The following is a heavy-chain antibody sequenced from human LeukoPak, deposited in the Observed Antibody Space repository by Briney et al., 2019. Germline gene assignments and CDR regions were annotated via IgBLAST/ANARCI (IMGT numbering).Heavy chain of an antibody. D-gene: IGHD2-2*01. CDR1: GFTFSDTL. V-gene: IGHV3-7*03. Sequence: PGGSLRLSCAASGFTFSDTLMTWVRQAPGKGLEWVATIKPDGSEKYYVDSVRGRFTISRVNAENSLYLQMNSLRAEDTAVYHCTNGGYSTSWYWIYWGQGTLVTVSS. CDR2: IKPDGSEK. J-gene: IGHJ4*02. CDR3: TNGGYSTSWYWIY.